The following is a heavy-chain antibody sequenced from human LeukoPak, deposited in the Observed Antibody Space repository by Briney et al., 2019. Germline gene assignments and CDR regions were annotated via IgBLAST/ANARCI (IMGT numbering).Heavy chain of an antibody. V-gene: IGHV3-7*01. CDR2: IKQDGSEK. CDR1: GFTFSSYS. CDR3: ARDLGWFDRNGMDV. Sequence: PGGSLRLSCAASGFTFSSYSMNWVRQAPGKGLEWVANIKQDGSEKYYVDSVKGRFTISRVNAKNSLYLQMNSLRAEDTAVYYCARDLGWFDRNGMDVWGQGTTVTVSS. J-gene: IGHJ6*02. D-gene: IGHD3-10*01.